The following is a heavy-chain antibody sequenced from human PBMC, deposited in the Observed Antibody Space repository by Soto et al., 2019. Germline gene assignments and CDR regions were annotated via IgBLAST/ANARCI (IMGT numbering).Heavy chain of an antibody. V-gene: IGHV3-23*01. CDR3: ARRGPGTYFDY. D-gene: IGHD6-13*01. J-gene: IGHJ4*02. Sequence: GRPLRPPCAGPGFTFSSNAMRWVRPAPGKGLEWVSAISGSGDSTYYTDSVKGRFTISRDNSKNTLYLQMNSLRAEDTAVYYCARRGPGTYFDYWGQGTLVTVSS. CDR1: GFTFSSNA. CDR2: ISGSGDST.